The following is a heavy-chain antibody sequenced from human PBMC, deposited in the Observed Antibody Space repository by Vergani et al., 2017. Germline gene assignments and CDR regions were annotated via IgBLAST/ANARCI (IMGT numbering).Heavy chain of an antibody. CDR1: GYSISSSNW. V-gene: IGHV4-28*01. CDR2: IYYSGST. J-gene: IGHJ2*01. CDR3: ARIRGWERPTYWYFDV. Sequence: QVQLQESGPGLVKPSDTLSLTCAVSGYSISSSNWWGWIRQPPGKGLEWIGYIYYSGSTYYNPSLKSRVTMSVDTSKNQFSLKLSSVTAADTAVYYCARIRGWERPTYWYFDVGGRGTLVTVSS. D-gene: IGHD1-26*01.